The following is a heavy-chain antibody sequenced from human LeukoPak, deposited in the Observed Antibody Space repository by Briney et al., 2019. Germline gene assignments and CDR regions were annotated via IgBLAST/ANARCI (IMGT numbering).Heavy chain of an antibody. J-gene: IGHJ6*03. CDR2: INPNSGGT. D-gene: IGHD6-13*01. Sequence: ASVKVSCKASGYTFTGYYMHWVRQAPGQGLEWMGWINPNSGGTNYAQKFQGRVTMTRDTSISTAYMELSRLRSDDTAVYYCARAGKGESSGWYGKYYYYYYMDVWGKGTTVTVSS. CDR1: GYTFTGYY. CDR3: ARAGKGESSGWYGKYYYYYYMDV. V-gene: IGHV1-2*02.